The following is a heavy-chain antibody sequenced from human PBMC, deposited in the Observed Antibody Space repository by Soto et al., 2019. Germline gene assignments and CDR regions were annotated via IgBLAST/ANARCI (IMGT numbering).Heavy chain of an antibody. D-gene: IGHD3-3*01. CDR3: ARAGYYRGWFDP. V-gene: IGHV4-59*01. CDR1: GGSISSYY. J-gene: IGHJ5*02. Sequence: SETLSVTCTVSGGSISSYYWSWIRQPPGKGLEWIGYIYYSGSTNYNPSLKSRVTISVDTSKNQFSLKLSSVTAADTAVYYCARAGYYRGWFDPWGQGTLVTVSS. CDR2: IYYSGST.